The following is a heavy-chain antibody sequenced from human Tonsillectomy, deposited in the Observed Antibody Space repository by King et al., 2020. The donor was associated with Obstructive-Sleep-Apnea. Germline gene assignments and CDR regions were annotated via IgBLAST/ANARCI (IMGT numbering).Heavy chain of an antibody. CDR2: IYPGDSDT. CDR1: GYSFTSYW. CDR3: AGGGITMVRGVITRGWFDP. D-gene: IGHD3-10*01. Sequence: VQLVQSGAEVKKPGESLKISCKGSGYSFTSYWIGWVRQMPGKGLEWMGIIYPGDSDTRYSPSFQGQVTISADKSISTAYLQWSSLKASDTAMYYCAGGGITMVRGVITRGWFDPWGQGTLVTVSS. J-gene: IGHJ5*02. V-gene: IGHV5-51*01.